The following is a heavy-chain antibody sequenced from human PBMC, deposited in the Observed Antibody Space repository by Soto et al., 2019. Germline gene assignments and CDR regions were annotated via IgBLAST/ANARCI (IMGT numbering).Heavy chain of an antibody. D-gene: IGHD2-21*02. V-gene: IGHV3-7*01. CDR1: GFTFSSYW. CDR2: IKQDGSEE. Sequence: PVGSLRLSCAASGFTFSSYWMSWVRQAPGKGLEWVANIKQDGSEEYYVDSVKGRFTISRDNAKNSLYLQMNSLRAEDTAVYYCARDGHIVVVTANRYGMDVWGQGTTVTVSS. J-gene: IGHJ6*02. CDR3: ARDGHIVVVTANRYGMDV.